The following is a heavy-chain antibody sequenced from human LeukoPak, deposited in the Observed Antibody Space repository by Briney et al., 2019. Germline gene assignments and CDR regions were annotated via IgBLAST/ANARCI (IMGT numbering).Heavy chain of an antibody. J-gene: IGHJ5*02. V-gene: IGHV4-34*01. CDR3: AGDGTGAGYYYDSSGYSS. D-gene: IGHD3-22*01. Sequence: SETLSLTCAVYGGSFSGYYWSWIRQPPGKGLEWIGEINHSGSTNYNPSLKSRVTISVDTSKNQFSLRLSSVTAADTAVYYCAGDGTGAGYYYDSSGYSSWGQGTLVTVSS. CDR1: GGSFSGYY. CDR2: INHSGST.